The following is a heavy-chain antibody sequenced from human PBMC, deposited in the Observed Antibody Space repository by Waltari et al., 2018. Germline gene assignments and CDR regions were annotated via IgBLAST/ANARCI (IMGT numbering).Heavy chain of an antibody. CDR3: ARLSAGTIGN. CDR2: VYSSGNT. CDR1: GGSLLDYY. J-gene: IGHJ4*02. D-gene: IGHD3-9*01. Sequence: QVQLHESGPGLVKPSETLSPTCTVSGGSLLDYYWTWIRQSPGKGLEWIGYVYSSGNTNYNPTLRSRVTISVDTSKNQFSPKLTSVTAADTAVYYCARLSAGTIGNWGQGTLVTVSS. V-gene: IGHV4-59*08.